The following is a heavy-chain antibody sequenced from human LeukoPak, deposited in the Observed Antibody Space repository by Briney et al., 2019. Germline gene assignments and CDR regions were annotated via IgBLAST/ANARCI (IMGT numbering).Heavy chain of an antibody. CDR2: IKQDGSEK. CDR1: GFTFSSYW. J-gene: IGHJ6*03. Sequence: GGSLRLSCAASGFTFSSYWMSRVRQAPGKGLEWVANIKQDGSEKYYVDSVKGRFTISRDNAKNSLYLQMNSLRAEDTAVYYCARDGPSYYYYYMDVWGKGTTVTVSS. CDR3: ARDGPSYYYYYMDV. V-gene: IGHV3-7*01.